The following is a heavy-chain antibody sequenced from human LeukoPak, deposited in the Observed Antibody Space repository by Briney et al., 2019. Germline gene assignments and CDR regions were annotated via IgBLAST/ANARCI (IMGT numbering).Heavy chain of an antibody. CDR2: IDGIGRTT. CDR3: AKINSITLVRGANILLNN. V-gene: IGHV3-23*01. CDR1: GFTFSSYG. D-gene: IGHD3-10*01. J-gene: IGHJ4*02. Sequence: GGSLRLSCAASGFTFSSYGINWVRQAPGKGLEWVSSIDGIGRTTDYADSVKGRFTTSRDNSKNAAYLQLDSLRADDTAVYYCAKINSITLVRGANILLNNWGQGTLVTVSS.